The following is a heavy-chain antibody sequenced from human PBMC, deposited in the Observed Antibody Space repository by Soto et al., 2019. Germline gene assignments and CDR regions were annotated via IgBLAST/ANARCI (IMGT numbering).Heavy chain of an antibody. V-gene: IGHV2-26*01. CDR2: IFSNDEK. CDR3: ARGPMTTVTTFDY. J-gene: IGHJ4*02. D-gene: IGHD4-17*01. CDR1: GFSLSNARMG. Sequence: SGPTLVNPTETLTLTCTVSGFSLSNARMGVSWIRQPPGKALEWLAHIFSNDEKSYSTSLKSRLTISKDTSKSQVVLTMTNVDPVDTATYYCARGPMTTVTTFDYWGQGTLVTVSS.